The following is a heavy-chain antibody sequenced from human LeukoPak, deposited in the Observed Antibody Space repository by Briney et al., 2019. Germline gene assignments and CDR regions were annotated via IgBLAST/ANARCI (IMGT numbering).Heavy chain of an antibody. CDR1: GFTFSYYG. V-gene: IGHV3-30*02. J-gene: IGHJ4*02. Sequence: PGGSLRLSXAASGFTFSYYGMHWVRQAPGKGLEWVTFIGYDGNDKYYADSVKGRFTISRDNSKNTLSLHMNSLRAEDTAVYYCARDLTYNSWYYFDSWGQGTLVTVSS. CDR3: ARDLTYNSWYYFDS. D-gene: IGHD6-13*01. CDR2: IGYDGNDK.